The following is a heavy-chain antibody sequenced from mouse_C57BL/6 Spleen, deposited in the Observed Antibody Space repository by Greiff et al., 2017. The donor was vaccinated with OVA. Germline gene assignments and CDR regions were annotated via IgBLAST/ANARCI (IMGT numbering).Heavy chain of an antibody. CDR3: ERNGNYEKYFDY. CDR1: GYAFSSYW. Sequence: QVQLQQSGAELVKPGASVKISCKASGYAFSSYWMNWVKQRPGKGLEWIGQIYPGDGDTNYNGKFKGKATLTADKSSSTAYMQLSSLTTEDSAVYVSERNGNYEKYFDYWGQGTTLTVSS. J-gene: IGHJ2*01. CDR2: IYPGDGDT. V-gene: IGHV1-80*01. D-gene: IGHD2-1*01.